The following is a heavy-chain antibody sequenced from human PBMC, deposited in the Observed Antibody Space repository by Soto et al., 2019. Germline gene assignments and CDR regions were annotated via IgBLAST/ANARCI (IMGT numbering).Heavy chain of an antibody. CDR1: GFTFSSYS. J-gene: IGHJ4*02. D-gene: IGHD5-18*01. V-gene: IGHV3-21*01. CDR2: ISSSSSYI. CDR3: ARDDVDTVAGSSYYFDY. Sequence: GGSLRLSCAASGFTFSSYSMNWVRQAPGKGLEWVSSISSSSSYIYYADSVKGRFTISRDNAKNSLYLQMNSLRAEDTAVYYCARDDVDTVAGSSYYFDYWGQGTLVTVSS.